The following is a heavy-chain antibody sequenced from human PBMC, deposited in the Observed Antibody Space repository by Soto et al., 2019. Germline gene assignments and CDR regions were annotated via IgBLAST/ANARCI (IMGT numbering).Heavy chain of an antibody. J-gene: IGHJ6*02. Sequence: QVQLVESGGGVVQPGRSLRLSCAASGFTFSSYAMHWVRQAPGKGLEWVAVISYDGSNKYYADSVKGRFTISRDNSKNTLYLQMNSLRAEDTAVYYCPRAMKVSGWYYYYGMDVWGQGTTVTVSS. CDR2: ISYDGSNK. V-gene: IGHV3-30-3*01. CDR1: GFTFSSYA. CDR3: PRAMKVSGWYYYYGMDV. D-gene: IGHD6-19*01.